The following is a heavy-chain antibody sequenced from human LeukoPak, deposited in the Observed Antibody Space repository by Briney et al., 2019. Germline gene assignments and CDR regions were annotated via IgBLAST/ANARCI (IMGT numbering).Heavy chain of an antibody. CDR1: GFTVSSNY. CDR2: IYHSGST. J-gene: IGHJ4*02. Sequence: GSLRLSCAASGFTVSSNYMSWVRQPPGKGLEWIGEIYHSGSTNYNPSLKSRVTISVDKSKNQFSLKLSSVTAADTAVYYCASVQEYGSGSYPGDWGQGTLVTVSS. V-gene: IGHV4-4*02. D-gene: IGHD3-10*01. CDR3: ASVQEYGSGSYPGD.